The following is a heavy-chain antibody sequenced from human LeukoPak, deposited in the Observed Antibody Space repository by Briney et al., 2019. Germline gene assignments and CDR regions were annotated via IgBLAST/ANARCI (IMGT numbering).Heavy chain of an antibody. D-gene: IGHD3-10*01. CDR1: GYTFTSSD. V-gene: IGHV1-8*01. CDR3: VRLYYYGSGSFPY. Sequence: ASVKVSCKASGYTFTSSDINWVRQAAGQGLEWVGWVNPNSGHSGSAQKFQGRVTMTRNTSISTAYMELSSLRSEDTAVYYCVRLYYYGSGSFPYWGQGTLVTVSS. J-gene: IGHJ4*02. CDR2: VNPNSGHS.